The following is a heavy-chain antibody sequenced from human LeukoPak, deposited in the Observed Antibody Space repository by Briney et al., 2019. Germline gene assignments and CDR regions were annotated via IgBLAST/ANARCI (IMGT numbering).Heavy chain of an antibody. Sequence: PGGSLRLSCAASGFTFSNAWMSWVRQAPGKGLEWVGRIKSKTDGGTTDYAAPVKGRFTILRDDSKNTLYLQMNSLKTEDTAVYYCTTEGELTTYYYGMDVWGKGTTVTVSS. CDR3: TTEGELTTYYYGMDV. CDR2: IKSKTDGGTT. CDR1: GFTFSNAW. V-gene: IGHV3-15*01. D-gene: IGHD1-7*01. J-gene: IGHJ6*04.